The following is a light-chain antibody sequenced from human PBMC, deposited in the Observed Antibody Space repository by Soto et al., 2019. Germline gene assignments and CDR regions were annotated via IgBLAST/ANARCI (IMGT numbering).Light chain of an antibody. CDR2: EAY. V-gene: IGKV3-20*01. Sequence: EIVLTQSPATLSLSPGGRATLSCRASQSVSSYLSWYQQRPGQTPKLLIYEAYTRATGITDRFSGSGSGTDYTLTIGRLEPEDFAVYYCQQYGNSPQTFGPGTQVEIK. CDR3: QQYGNSPQT. J-gene: IGKJ1*01. CDR1: QSVSSY.